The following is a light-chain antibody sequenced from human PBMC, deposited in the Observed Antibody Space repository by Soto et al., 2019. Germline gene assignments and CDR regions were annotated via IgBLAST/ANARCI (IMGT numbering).Light chain of an antibody. V-gene: IGLV2-8*01. J-gene: IGLJ2*01. CDR2: EVN. CDR1: SSDVGIFNY. Sequence: ALTQPPSASGSPGQSVTISCTGTSSDVGIFNYVSWYQQHPDQAPKLLIFEVNKRPSGVPDRFSASKSGNTASLTVSGLQAEDEADYYCCSYAGSNTLIFGGGTKVTVL. CDR3: CSYAGSNTLI.